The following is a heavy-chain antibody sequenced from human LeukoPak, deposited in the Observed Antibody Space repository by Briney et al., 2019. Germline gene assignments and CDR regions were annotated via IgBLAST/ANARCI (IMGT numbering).Heavy chain of an antibody. CDR3: AKARGIYDNTGTNY. CDR1: RFALGIRA. CDR2: IRADDAET. Sequence: GGSLTLSCVHSRFALGIRAMICLTQSPGKAPECVSSIRADDAETYNADSVKGCITISRDIYRNTLYLQMNRLRAEDTAVYYCAKARGIYDNTGTNYWGQGTLVTVSS. V-gene: IGHV3-23*01. J-gene: IGHJ4*02. D-gene: IGHD1-7*01.